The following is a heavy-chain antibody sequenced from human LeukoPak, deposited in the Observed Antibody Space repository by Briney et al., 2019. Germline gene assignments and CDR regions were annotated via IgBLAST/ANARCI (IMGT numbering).Heavy chain of an antibody. CDR1: GGSVSSSSYY. CDR2: IYTSGST. D-gene: IGHD3-10*01. J-gene: IGHJ6*03. Sequence: PSQTLSLTCTVSGGSVSSSSYYWSWIRQPAGKGLEWIGRIYTSGSTNYNPSLKSRFTISVDTSKNQFSLKLSSVTAADTAVYYCASCHNFGYYYYYMDVWGKGTTVTVSS. V-gene: IGHV4-61*02. CDR3: ASCHNFGYYYYYMDV.